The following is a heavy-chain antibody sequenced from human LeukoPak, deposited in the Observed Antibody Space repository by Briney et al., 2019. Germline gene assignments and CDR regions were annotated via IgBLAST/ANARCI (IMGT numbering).Heavy chain of an antibody. J-gene: IGHJ6*03. CDR3: AREVSEQPRYYYYYYMDV. D-gene: IGHD1-14*01. CDR1: GGSISSGSYY. Sequence: SETLSLTCTVSGGSISSGSYYCSWIRQPAGKGLEWIGRIYTSGSTNYNPSLKSRVTISVDTSKNQFSLKLSSVTAADTAVYYCAREVSEQPRYYYYYYMDVWGKGTTVTVSS. V-gene: IGHV4-61*02. CDR2: IYTSGST.